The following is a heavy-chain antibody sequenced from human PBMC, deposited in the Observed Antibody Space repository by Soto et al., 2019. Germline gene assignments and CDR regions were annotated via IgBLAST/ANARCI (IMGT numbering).Heavy chain of an antibody. D-gene: IGHD3-3*02. CDR3: ARLPSRHLVDY. J-gene: IGHJ4*02. CDR2: MFYGVST. Sequence: PSETSLTCTVSGSSINSSGYYWGWIRQPPGKGLEWIGSMFYGVSTYYNPSLKSRVTVSVDTSKNQFSLNLRSVTAADTAVYYCARLPSRHLVDYWGQGTLVTVS. V-gene: IGHV4-39*01. CDR1: GSSINSSGYY.